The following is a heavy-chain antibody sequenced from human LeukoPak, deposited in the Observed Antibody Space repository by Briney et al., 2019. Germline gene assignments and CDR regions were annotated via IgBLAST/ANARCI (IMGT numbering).Heavy chain of an antibody. CDR3: ARSGIVVVRDYYGMDV. Sequence: SQTLSLTCTVSGGSISSGGYYWSWIRQHPGKGLEWIGYIYYSGSTYYNPSLKSRVTISVDTSKNQFSLRLSSVTAADTAVYYCARSGIVVVRDYYGMDVWGKGTTVTVSS. D-gene: IGHD2-2*01. CDR2: IYYSGST. J-gene: IGHJ6*04. CDR1: GGSISSGGYY. V-gene: IGHV4-31*03.